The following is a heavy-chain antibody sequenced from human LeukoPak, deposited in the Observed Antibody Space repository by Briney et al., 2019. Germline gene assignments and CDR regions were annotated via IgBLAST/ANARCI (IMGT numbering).Heavy chain of an antibody. V-gene: IGHV1-69*13. D-gene: IGHD4-23*01. CDR2: IIPIFGTA. J-gene: IGHJ3*02. Sequence: SVKVSCKASGGTFSSYAISWVRQAPGQGLEWMGGIIPIFGTANYAQKFQGRVTITADESTSTAYMELSSLRSEDTAVYYCASGLTTVVTPVYRRDYDAFDIWGQGTMVTVSS. CDR3: ASGLTTVVTPVYRRDYDAFDI. CDR1: GGTFSSYA.